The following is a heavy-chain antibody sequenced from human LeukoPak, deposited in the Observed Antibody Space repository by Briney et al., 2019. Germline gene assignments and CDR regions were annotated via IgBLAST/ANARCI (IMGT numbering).Heavy chain of an antibody. J-gene: IGHJ4*02. CDR3: ARDGETYYDILTGSNFDY. Sequence: ASVKVSCKASGYTFTSYGISWVRQAPGQGLEWMGWISAYNGNTNYAQKLQDRVTMTTDTSTSTAYMELRSLRSDDTAVYYCARDGETYYDILTGSNFDYWGQGTLVTVSS. V-gene: IGHV1-18*01. CDR1: GYTFTSYG. CDR2: ISAYNGNT. D-gene: IGHD3-9*01.